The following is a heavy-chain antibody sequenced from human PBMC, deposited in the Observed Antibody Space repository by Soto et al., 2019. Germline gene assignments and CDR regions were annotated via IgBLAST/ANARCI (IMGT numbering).Heavy chain of an antibody. J-gene: IGHJ4*02. V-gene: IGHV3-53*01. CDR1: GLTVSSSY. CDR3: AKEVRTYDFWSGPPYFDY. Sequence: GGSLRLSCAASGLTVSSSYMNWVRQAPGKGLEWVSLIYSGGSTFYADSVKGRFTISRDNSKNTLYLQMNSLRTEDTAVYYCAKEVRTYDFWSGPPYFDYWGQGTLVTVSS. D-gene: IGHD3-3*01. CDR2: IYSGGST.